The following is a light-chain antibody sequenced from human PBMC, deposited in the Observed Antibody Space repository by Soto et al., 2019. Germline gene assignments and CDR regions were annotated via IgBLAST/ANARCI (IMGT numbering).Light chain of an antibody. J-gene: IGLJ1*01. CDR2: SNN. CDR3: AAWDDSLNGSYV. Sequence: QSVLTHPASTSGTPGQRVTISCSGSRSNIGSNTVTWYQQLPGTAPKLLIYSNNQRPSGVPDRFSGSKSGTSASLAISGLQSEDEADYYCAAWDDSLNGSYVFGTGTKVTV. CDR1: RSNIGSNT. V-gene: IGLV1-44*01.